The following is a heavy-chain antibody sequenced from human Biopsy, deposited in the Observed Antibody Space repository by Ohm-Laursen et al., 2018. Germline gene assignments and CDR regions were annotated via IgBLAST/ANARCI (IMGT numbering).Heavy chain of an antibody. CDR3: ARTGTYYHDSSLYYFYGLDL. CDR2: IIAPSGTT. D-gene: IGHD3-22*01. J-gene: IGHJ6*02. V-gene: IGHV1-69*13. CDR1: GGTLSKYA. Sequence: EASVKVSCKTFGGTLSKYAMSWVRQAPGQGLEWLGVIIAPSGTTNNAQRFQGRLSITADESATSVYKELSSLTSEDTAVYYCARTGTYYHDSSLYYFYGLDLWGQGSTVTVFS.